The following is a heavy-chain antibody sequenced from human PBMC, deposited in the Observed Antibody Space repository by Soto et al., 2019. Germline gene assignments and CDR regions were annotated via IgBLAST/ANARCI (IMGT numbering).Heavy chain of an antibody. CDR1: GGSFSGYY. V-gene: IGHV4-34*01. J-gene: IGHJ6*02. CDR3: ARVTGRYYYGMDV. CDR2: INHSGST. Sequence: QVQLQQWGAGLLKPSETLSLTCAVYGGSFSGYYWSWIRQHPGKGLEWIGEINHSGSTNYNPSLKSRGTISVDTSKNQFSLKLSSVTAADTAVYYCARVTGRYYYGMDVWGQGTTVTVSS.